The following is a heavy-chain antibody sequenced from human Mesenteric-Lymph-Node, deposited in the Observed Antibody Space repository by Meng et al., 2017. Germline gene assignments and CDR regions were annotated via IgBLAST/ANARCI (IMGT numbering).Heavy chain of an antibody. V-gene: IGHV4-59*12. Sequence: SETLSLTCTVSGGSISSYYWSWIRQPPGKGLEWIGYISYTGSTNYNPSLKSRVTISVDTSKNQFSLKLSSVTAADTAVYYCAASAYSIQLWSDNFDYWGQGTLVTVSS. J-gene: IGHJ4*02. CDR3: AASAYSIQLWSDNFDY. CDR2: ISYTGST. D-gene: IGHD5-18*01. CDR1: GGSISSYY.